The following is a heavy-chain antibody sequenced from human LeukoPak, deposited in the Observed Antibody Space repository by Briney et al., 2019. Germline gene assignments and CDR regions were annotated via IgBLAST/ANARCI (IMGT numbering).Heavy chain of an antibody. D-gene: IGHD3-3*01. CDR1: GYTFTSYG. V-gene: IGHV1-18*01. CDR2: ISTYNGNT. Sequence: ASVTVSCKASGYTFTSYGISWVRQAPGQGLEWMAWISTYNGNTNYAQKVQGRATITTDTSTSTAYMELRSLRSDDTAVYYCARVLMYEFWSAYYFDYWGQGTLVTVSS. CDR3: ARVLMYEFWSAYYFDY. J-gene: IGHJ4*02.